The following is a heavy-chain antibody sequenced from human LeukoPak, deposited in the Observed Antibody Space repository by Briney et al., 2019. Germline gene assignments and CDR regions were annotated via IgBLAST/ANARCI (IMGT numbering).Heavy chain of an antibody. CDR1: GGSISSGSYY. Sequence: PSGTLSLTCTVSGGSISSGSYYWSWIRQPAGKGLEWIGRIYTSGNTNYNPSLQGRVTISVDTSKNQFSLKLSSVTAADTAVYYCATNSYGHYQYYYYMDVWGKGTTVTISS. CDR3: ATNSYGHYQYYYYMDV. D-gene: IGHD5-18*01. CDR2: IYTSGNT. V-gene: IGHV4-61*02. J-gene: IGHJ6*03.